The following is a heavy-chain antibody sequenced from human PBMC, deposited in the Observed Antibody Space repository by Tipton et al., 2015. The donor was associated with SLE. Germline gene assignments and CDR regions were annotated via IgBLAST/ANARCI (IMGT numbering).Heavy chain of an antibody. CDR3: ARPGYSSSWYGPYFDY. V-gene: IGHV4-39*01. CDR1: GGSISSSSYY. Sequence: TLSLTCTVSGGSISSSSYYWGWIRQPPGKGLEWIGSIYYSGSTYYNPSLKSRVTISVDTSKNQFSLKLSSVTAADTAVYYCARPGYSSSWYGPYFDYWGQGTLFTVSS. J-gene: IGHJ4*02. D-gene: IGHD6-13*01. CDR2: IYYSGST.